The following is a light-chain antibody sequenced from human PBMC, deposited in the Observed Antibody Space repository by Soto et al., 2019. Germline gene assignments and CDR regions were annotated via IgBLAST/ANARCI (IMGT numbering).Light chain of an antibody. V-gene: IGLV2-8*01. J-gene: IGLJ2*01. Sequence: QSVLTQPPSASGSPGQSVTISCTGTSSDVGGYNFVSWYQQHPGKAPKLMIYEVTKRPSGVPDRFSGSKSGNTASLTVSGLQAEDEADYYCSSYAGNYSPAVVFGGGTKVTVL. CDR2: EVT. CDR3: SSYAGNYSPAVV. CDR1: SSDVGGYNF.